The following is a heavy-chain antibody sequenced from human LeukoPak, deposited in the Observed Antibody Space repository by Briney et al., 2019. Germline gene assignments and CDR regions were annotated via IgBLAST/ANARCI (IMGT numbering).Heavy chain of an antibody. CDR2: IIPILGIA. CDR3: ASIVATIPEGGY. J-gene: IGHJ4*02. Sequence: SVKVSCKASGGTFSSYAISWVRQAPGQGLEWMGRIIPILGIANYAQKFQGRVTITADKSTSTAYMELSSLRSEDTAVYYCASIVATIPEGGYWGQGTLVTVSS. CDR1: GGTFSSYA. D-gene: IGHD5-12*01. V-gene: IGHV1-69*04.